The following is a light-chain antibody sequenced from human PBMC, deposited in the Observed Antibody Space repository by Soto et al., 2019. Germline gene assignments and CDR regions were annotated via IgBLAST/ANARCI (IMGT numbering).Light chain of an antibody. CDR2: EAS. J-gene: IGKJ4*01. V-gene: IGKV3-11*01. CDR1: QSVGTN. CDR3: QQPTNFPLT. Sequence: EIVLTQSPATLSLSPGERATLSCRASQSVGTNFAWYQQKPGQAPGLLIYEASTRATGIPARFSGSGSGTDSTLTISSLEPEDFAVHYSQQPTNFPLTFVLGT.